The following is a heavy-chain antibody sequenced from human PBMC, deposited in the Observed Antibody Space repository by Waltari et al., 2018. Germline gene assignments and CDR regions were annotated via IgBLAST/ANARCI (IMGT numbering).Heavy chain of an antibody. CDR2: IKEDGSKK. D-gene: IGHD3-3*01. V-gene: IGHV3-7*01. Sequence: EVQLVESGGGLVQPGGSLRLSCAGSGFTFSGKWRAWVRQAAGKGLEGVANIKEDGSKKNYVDSVEGRFTIARDNAKNSLDLQMNSLRAEDTALYYCVRHGFWNFDFWGQGTLVTVSS. CDR1: GFTFSGKW. CDR3: VRHGFWNFDF. J-gene: IGHJ4*02.